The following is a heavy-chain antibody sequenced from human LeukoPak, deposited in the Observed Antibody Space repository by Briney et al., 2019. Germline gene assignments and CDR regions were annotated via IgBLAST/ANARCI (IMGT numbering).Heavy chain of an antibody. CDR3: ARAPGVGDYGDY. CDR1: GGSFSGYY. D-gene: IGHD4-17*01. J-gene: IGHJ4*02. CDR2: INHSGST. Sequence: PSETLSLTCAVYGGSFSGYYWSWIRQPPGKGLEWIGEINHSGSTNYNPSLKSRVTISVDTSKNQFSLKLSSVTAADTAVYYCARAPGVGDYGDYWGQGTLVTVSS. V-gene: IGHV4-34*01.